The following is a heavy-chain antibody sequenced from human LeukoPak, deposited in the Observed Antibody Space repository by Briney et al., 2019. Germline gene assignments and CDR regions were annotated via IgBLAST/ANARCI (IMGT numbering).Heavy chain of an antibody. J-gene: IGHJ4*02. CDR1: GGSISSYY. CDR2: IYYSGST. CDR3: ARVPLWFGDRPRWYFDY. V-gene: IGHV4-59*08. Sequence: SETLSLTCTVSGGSISSYYWSWIRQPPWKGLEWIGYIYYSGSTNYNPSLKSRVTISVDTSKNQFSLKLSSVTAADTAVYYCARVPLWFGDRPRWYFDYWGQGTLVTVSS. D-gene: IGHD3-10*01.